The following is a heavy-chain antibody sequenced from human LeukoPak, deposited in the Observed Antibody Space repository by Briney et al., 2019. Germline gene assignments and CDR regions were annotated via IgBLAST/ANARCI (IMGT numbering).Heavy chain of an antibody. CDR3: ARTTPHSSGWYGHFDY. CDR2: RSYDGSNK. J-gene: IGHJ4*02. D-gene: IGHD6-19*01. V-gene: IGHV3-30-3*01. CDR1: GFTFSSYG. Sequence: GRSLRLSCAASGFTFSSYGLHWVRQAPGKGLEWVAVRSYDGSNKYYADSVKGRFTISRDNSKNTLYLQMNSLRAEDTAVYYCARTTPHSSGWYGHFDYWGQGTLVTVSS.